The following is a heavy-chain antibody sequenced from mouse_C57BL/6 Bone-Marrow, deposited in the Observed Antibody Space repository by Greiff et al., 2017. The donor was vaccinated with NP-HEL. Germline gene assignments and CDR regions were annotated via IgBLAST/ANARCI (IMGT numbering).Heavy chain of an antibody. CDR1: GYTFTDYE. D-gene: IGHD1-1*01. CDR2: IDPETGGT. J-gene: IGHJ4*01. V-gene: IGHV1-15*01. CDR3: TRDGDYYGSSYYAMDY. Sequence: QVQLQQSGAELVRPGASVTLSCKASGYTFTDYEMHWVKQTPVHGLEWIGAIDPETGGTAYNQKFKGKAILTADKSSSTAYMELRSLTSDDSAVYYCTRDGDYYGSSYYAMDYWGQGTSVTVSS.